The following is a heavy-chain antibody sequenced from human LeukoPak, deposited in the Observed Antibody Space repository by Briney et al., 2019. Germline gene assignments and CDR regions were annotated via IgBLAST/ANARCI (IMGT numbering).Heavy chain of an antibody. CDR2: LGGSGGST. D-gene: IGHD3-3*01. V-gene: IGHV3-23*01. J-gene: IGHJ6*03. CDR3: AKAPAGVFVYYYYYMDV. Sequence: PVGSLRLSCAASVFTLSSLAMSWVPRAPGPGLGGGTGLGGSGGSTYYEDSVKGRFTISRDNSKNTLYLQMNSLRAEDTAVYYCAKAPAGVFVYYYYYMDVWGKGTTVTVSS. CDR1: VFTLSSLA.